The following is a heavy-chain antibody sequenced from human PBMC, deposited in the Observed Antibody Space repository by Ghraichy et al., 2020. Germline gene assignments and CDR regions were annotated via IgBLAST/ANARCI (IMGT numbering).Heavy chain of an antibody. V-gene: IGHV4-34*01. Sequence: SQTLSLTCAVYGGSFSGYYWSWIRQPPGKGLEWIGEINHSGSTNYNPSLKSRVTISVDTSKNQFSLKLSSVTAADTAVYYCARGRGPPRREWLRVRDAFDIWGQGTMVTVSS. J-gene: IGHJ3*02. CDR1: GGSFSGYY. D-gene: IGHD5-12*01. CDR2: INHSGST. CDR3: ARGRGPPRREWLRVRDAFDI.